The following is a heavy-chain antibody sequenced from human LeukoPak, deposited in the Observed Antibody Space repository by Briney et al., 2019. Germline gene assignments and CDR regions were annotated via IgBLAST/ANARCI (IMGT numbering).Heavy chain of an antibody. CDR3: ARETTLVDY. J-gene: IGHJ4*02. CDR2: ISSIRSYI. V-gene: IGHV3-21*01. CDR1: GFTFRNYS. Sequence: PGWALPVPCPASGFTFRNYSMNWLGQAPGREVEWVSSISSIRSYIYYADSVKGRFTISRDNAKNSLYLQMNSLRAEHTAVYYCARETTLVDYWGQGTLVTVSS. D-gene: IGHD2-15*01.